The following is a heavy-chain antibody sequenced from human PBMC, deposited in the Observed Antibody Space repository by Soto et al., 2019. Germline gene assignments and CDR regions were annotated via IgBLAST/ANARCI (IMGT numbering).Heavy chain of an antibody. CDR1: GYTFTSYG. CDR3: ATRLVTSGAMGAYDI. CDR2: ISGYKGNT. Sequence: QAQLVQSGVEVKKPGASVKVSYKASGYTFTSYGISWVRQAPGQGPEWMGWISGYKGNTRYAQRLQGRVTLTTDTSXXTAYMELRSLRSDDTAVYYCATRLVTSGAMGAYDIWGQGTMVTVSS. J-gene: IGHJ3*02. V-gene: IGHV1-18*01. D-gene: IGHD2-2*01.